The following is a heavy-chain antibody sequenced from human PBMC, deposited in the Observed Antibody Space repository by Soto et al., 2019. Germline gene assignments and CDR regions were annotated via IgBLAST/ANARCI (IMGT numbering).Heavy chain of an antibody. CDR2: ISGSGVST. D-gene: IGHD3-22*01. V-gene: IGHV3-23*01. Sequence: GGSLRLSCAASGFTFSSYAMSWVRQAPGKGLEWVSAISGSGVSTYYADSVKGRFTISRDNSKNTLYLQMNSLRAEDTAVYYCAKDTYYHDSSGYYVFDCWGQGTLVTVSS. CDR3: AKDTYYHDSSGYYVFDC. CDR1: GFTFSSYA. J-gene: IGHJ4*02.